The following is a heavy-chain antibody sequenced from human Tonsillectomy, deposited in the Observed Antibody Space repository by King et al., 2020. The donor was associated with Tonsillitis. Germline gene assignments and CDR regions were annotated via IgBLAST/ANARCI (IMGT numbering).Heavy chain of an antibody. CDR2: LYYIWSP. CDR1: GGSISSSSYY. D-gene: IGHD3-3*01. V-gene: IGHV4-39*01. CDR3: ASYPFGVVIIGYAFDI. Sequence: QLQESGPGLVKPSETLSLTCTVSGGSISSSSYYWGWVRQAPGKGLEWIGRLYYIWSPYYNPSLKSRVTISVDSPKNQFSLKLSSVTAADTAVYYCASYPFGVVIIGYAFDIWGQGTMVTVSS. J-gene: IGHJ3*02.